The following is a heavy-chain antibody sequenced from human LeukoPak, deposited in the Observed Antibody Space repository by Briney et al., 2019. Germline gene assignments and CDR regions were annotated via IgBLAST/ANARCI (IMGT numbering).Heavy chain of an antibody. J-gene: IGHJ4*02. Sequence: PSETLSLICTVSGGSVSSGSYYWSWIRQPPGKGLEWIGYIYYSGSTNYNPSLKSRVTISVDTSKNQFSLKLSSVTAADTAVYYCARVDDILTGPFDYWGQGTLVTVSS. CDR1: GGSVSSGSYY. V-gene: IGHV4-61*01. CDR3: ARVDDILTGPFDY. CDR2: IYYSGST. D-gene: IGHD3-9*01.